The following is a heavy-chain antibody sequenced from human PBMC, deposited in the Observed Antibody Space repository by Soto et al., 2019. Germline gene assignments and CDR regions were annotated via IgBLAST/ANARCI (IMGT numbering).Heavy chain of an antibody. CDR2: ISYDGSNK. J-gene: IGHJ4*02. Sequence: QVQLVESGGGVVQPGRSLRLSCAASGFIFSSYGMHWVRQAPGKGLEWVAVISYDGSNKYYADSVKGRFTISRDNSKNTLYLQMNSLRADDTALYYCAKDSKIYSDGTGPPHDFDYWGQGTLVTVSS. D-gene: IGHD2-21*01. CDR3: AKDSKIYSDGTGPPHDFDY. CDR1: GFIFSSYG. V-gene: IGHV3-30*18.